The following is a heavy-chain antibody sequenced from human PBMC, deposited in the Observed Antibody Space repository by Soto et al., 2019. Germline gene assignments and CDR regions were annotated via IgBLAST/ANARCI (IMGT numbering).Heavy chain of an antibody. CDR2: IWYVGSNK. Sequence: QVQLVESGGGVVQPGRSLRLSCAASGFTFSSYGMHWVRQAPGKGLEWVAVIWYVGSNKYYADSVKGRFTISRDNSKNTLYLQMNSLRAEDTAVYYCARGRLGRFDYWGQGTLVTVSS. D-gene: IGHD4-17*01. CDR1: GFTFSSYG. V-gene: IGHV3-33*01. CDR3: ARGRLGRFDY. J-gene: IGHJ4*02.